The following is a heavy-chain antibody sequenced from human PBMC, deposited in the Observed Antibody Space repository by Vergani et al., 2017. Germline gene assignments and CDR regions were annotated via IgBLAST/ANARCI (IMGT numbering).Heavy chain of an antibody. CDR1: GFTFSSHS. V-gene: IGHV3-21*01. Sequence: EVQLVESGGGLVKPGGSLRLSCAASGFTFSSHSMNWVRQAPGKGLEWVSSISSSSSYIYYADPVKGRFTISRDNAKNSLYLQMNSLRAEDTAVYYCARDSRIVGATMESWGQGTLVTVSS. D-gene: IGHD1-26*01. J-gene: IGHJ5*02. CDR2: ISSSSSYI. CDR3: ARDSRIVGATMES.